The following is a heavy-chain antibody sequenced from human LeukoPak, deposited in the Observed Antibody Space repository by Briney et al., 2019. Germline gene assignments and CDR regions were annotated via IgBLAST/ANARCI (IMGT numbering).Heavy chain of an antibody. CDR1: GDSISTSIYY. V-gene: IGHV4-39*01. CDR3: ARSDYYDFRQIDY. Sequence: SATLSLTCTVSGDSISTSIYYWGWVRQPPGRGLEWLGSIYYSGITHYNPSLKSRLTIYVDTSRNQFSLHLFSVTAADTAVFYCARSDYYDFRQIDYWGQGTLVTVSS. J-gene: IGHJ4*02. CDR2: IYYSGIT. D-gene: IGHD3/OR15-3a*01.